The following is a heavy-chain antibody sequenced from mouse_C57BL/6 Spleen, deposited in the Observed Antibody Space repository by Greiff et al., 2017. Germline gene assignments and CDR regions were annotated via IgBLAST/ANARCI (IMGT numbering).Heavy chain of an antibody. CDR1: GYAFSSYW. Sequence: VKLMESGAELVKPGASVKISCKASGYAFSSYWMNWVKQRPGKGLEWIGQIYPGDGDTNYNGKFKGKATLTADKSSSTAYMQLSSLTSEDSAVYFCARPSDSSGYLYYFDYWGQGTTLTVSS. V-gene: IGHV1-80*01. J-gene: IGHJ2*01. CDR2: IYPGDGDT. CDR3: ARPSDSSGYLYYFDY. D-gene: IGHD3-2*02.